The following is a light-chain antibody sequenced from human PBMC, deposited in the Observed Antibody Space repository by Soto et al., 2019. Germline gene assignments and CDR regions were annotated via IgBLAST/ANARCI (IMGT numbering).Light chain of an antibody. CDR2: GAS. CDR1: QSVSSSY. Sequence: EIVLTQSPGTLSLSPGERATLSCRASQSVSSSYLAWYQQKPGQAPRLLIYGASIRATGIPDRFSGSGSGTDFTLTISRLEPEDFAVYYCQQYGSSPTWTLGQGTKVEIK. J-gene: IGKJ1*01. V-gene: IGKV3-20*01. CDR3: QQYGSSPTWT.